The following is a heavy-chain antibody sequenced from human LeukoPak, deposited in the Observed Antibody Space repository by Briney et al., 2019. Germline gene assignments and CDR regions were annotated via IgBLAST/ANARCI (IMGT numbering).Heavy chain of an antibody. CDR2: ISDSGGRT. Sequence: GGSLRLSCAVSGITLSNYGMSWVRQAPGKGLKWVAGISDSGGRTNYADSVKGRFTISRDNPKNTLYLQMNSLRAEDTAVYFCAKRGVVIRVILVGFHKEAYYFDSWGQGALVTVSS. V-gene: IGHV3-23*01. CDR3: AKRGVVIRVILVGFHKEAYYFDS. CDR1: GITLSNYG. J-gene: IGHJ4*02. D-gene: IGHD3-22*01.